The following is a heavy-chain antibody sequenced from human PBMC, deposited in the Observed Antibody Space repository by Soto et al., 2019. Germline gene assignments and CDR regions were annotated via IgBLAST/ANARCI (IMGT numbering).Heavy chain of an antibody. CDR1: GFTFSSYW. CDR2: INSDGSST. V-gene: IGHV3-74*01. Sequence: GGSLRLSCAASGFTFSSYWMHWVRQAPGKGLVWVSRINSDGSSTSYADSVKGRFTISRDNAKNTLYLQMNSLRAEDTAVYYCARDFYDYIWGSYRYDAFDIWGQGTMVTVS. J-gene: IGHJ3*02. CDR3: ARDFYDYIWGSYRYDAFDI. D-gene: IGHD3-16*02.